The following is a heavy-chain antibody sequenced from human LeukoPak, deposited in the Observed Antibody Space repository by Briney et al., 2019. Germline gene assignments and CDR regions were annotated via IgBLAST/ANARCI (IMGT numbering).Heavy chain of an antibody. CDR1: GFTFNTYA. V-gene: IGHV3-23*01. CDR3: AKGHTDSSCLYFDY. Sequence: PGGSLRLSCAASGFTFNTYAMSWVRQAPGKGLEWVSGIRGSGDNTYYVDSVKGRFTISRDNSKNTLYLQLNSLRAEDAAVYYCAKGHTDSSCLYFDYWGQGTQITVSP. CDR2: IRGSGDNT. J-gene: IGHJ4*02. D-gene: IGHD6-13*01.